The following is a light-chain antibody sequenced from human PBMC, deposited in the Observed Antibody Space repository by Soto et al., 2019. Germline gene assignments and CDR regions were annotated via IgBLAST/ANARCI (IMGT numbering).Light chain of an antibody. CDR2: EDN. CDR3: QSYDNTNHGV. CDR1: SGSIATNY. V-gene: IGLV6-57*04. Sequence: NFMLTQPHSVSESPGKTVTISCTRSSGSIATNYVQWYQQRPGSAPTTVIYEDNQRLSGVPDRFSCSIDSSSNSASLTISGLRTEDEASYYCQSYDNTNHGVFGGGTKLTVL. J-gene: IGLJ3*02.